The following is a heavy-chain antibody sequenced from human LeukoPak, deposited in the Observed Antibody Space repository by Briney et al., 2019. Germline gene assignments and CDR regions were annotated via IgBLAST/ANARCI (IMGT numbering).Heavy chain of an antibody. CDR3: ARTPPSGYSSGWYDDAFDI. J-gene: IGHJ3*02. D-gene: IGHD6-19*01. Sequence: SQTPSLTCTVSGGSISSGGYYWSWIRQPPGKGLEWIGYIYHSGSTYYNPSLKSRVTISVDRSKNQFSLKLSSVTAADTAVYYCARTPPSGYSSGWYDDAFDIWGQGTMVTVSS. V-gene: IGHV4-30-2*01. CDR1: GGSISSGGYY. CDR2: IYHSGST.